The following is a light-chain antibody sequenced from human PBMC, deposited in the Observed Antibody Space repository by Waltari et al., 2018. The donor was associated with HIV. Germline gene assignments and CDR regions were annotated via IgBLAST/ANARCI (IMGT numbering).Light chain of an antibody. CDR2: DVG. Sequence: QSALTQPRSVSGSPGQTVTISCTGTSSDVGGYDYVSWFQQHQDKAPKLIIYDVGQRPSGVPDRFSGSKSGNTAFLTISGLQAEDEADYYCCSYAGTYTYVFGSGTEVTAL. J-gene: IGLJ1*01. V-gene: IGLV2-11*01. CDR1: SSDVGGYDY. CDR3: CSYAGTYTYV.